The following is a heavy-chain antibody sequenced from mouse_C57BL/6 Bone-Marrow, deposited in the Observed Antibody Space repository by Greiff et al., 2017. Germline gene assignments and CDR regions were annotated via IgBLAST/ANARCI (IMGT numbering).Heavy chain of an antibody. Sequence: QVQLQQSGPELVKPGASVKLSCKASGYAFSSSWMNWVKQRPGKGLEWIGRIYPGDGDTNYTGKFKGKATLTADKSSSTAYMHLSSLTSEYSAVYFCARVSTTVVAGDFGCWGQGITLTVAS. CDR2: IYPGDGDT. J-gene: IGHJ2*01. V-gene: IGHV1-82*01. D-gene: IGHD1-1*01. CDR1: GYAFSSSW. CDR3: ARVSTTVVAGDFGC.